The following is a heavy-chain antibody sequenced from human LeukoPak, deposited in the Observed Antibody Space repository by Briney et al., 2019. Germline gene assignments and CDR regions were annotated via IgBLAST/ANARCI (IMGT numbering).Heavy chain of an antibody. J-gene: IGHJ4*02. V-gene: IGHV1-18*01. CDR2: ISAYNGNT. Sequence: ASVKVSCKASGYTFTSYGISWVRQAPGQGLEWMGWISAYNGNTNYAQKLQVRVTMTTDTSTSTDYMELRSLRSDDTAVYYCARAFQQLAYFDYWGQGTLVTVSS. CDR1: GYTFTSYG. D-gene: IGHD6-13*01. CDR3: ARAFQQLAYFDY.